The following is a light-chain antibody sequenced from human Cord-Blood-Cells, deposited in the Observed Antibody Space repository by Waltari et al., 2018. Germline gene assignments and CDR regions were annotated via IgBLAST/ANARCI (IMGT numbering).Light chain of an antibody. V-gene: IGLV2-23*02. Sequence: QSALNQPASVSGSPGQSITISCTGTRSDVGGYNLVSWYKQHPGKAPKLMIYEVSKRPSGVSNRFSGSKSGNTASLTIAGLQAEDEADYYCCSYAGSRVVFGGGTKLTVL. CDR1: RSDVGGYNL. J-gene: IGLJ2*01. CDR3: CSYAGSRVV. CDR2: EVS.